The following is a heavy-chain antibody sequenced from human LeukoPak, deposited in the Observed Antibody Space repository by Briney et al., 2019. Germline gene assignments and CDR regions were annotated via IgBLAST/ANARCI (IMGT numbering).Heavy chain of an antibody. CDR2: VSAYNGNT. CDR1: GYSFNGYG. Sequence: ASVKVSCKAFGYSFNGYGISWVRQAPGQGLEWMGWVSAYNGNTNYAQKFQGRATMTTDTSSSTAYMELRSLRSDDTAVYYCARDCKGSCQSPYYFDYWGQGTLVTVFS. J-gene: IGHJ4*02. D-gene: IGHD2-15*01. CDR3: ARDCKGSCQSPYYFDY. V-gene: IGHV1-18*01.